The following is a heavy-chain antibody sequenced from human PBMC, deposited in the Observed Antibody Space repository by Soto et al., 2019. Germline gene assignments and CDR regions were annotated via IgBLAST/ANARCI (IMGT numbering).Heavy chain of an antibody. V-gene: IGHV1-24*01. Sequence: GASVKVSCKVSGYTVTELFMHWVRQAPGKGLEWMGGFDPEDGETIYAQKFQGRVTMTEDTSTDTAYMELSSLRSEDTAVYYCATRMARFLEWLLYLDYWGQGALVTVSS. D-gene: IGHD3-3*01. CDR2: FDPEDGET. J-gene: IGHJ4*02. CDR1: GYTVTELF. CDR3: ATRMARFLEWLLYLDY.